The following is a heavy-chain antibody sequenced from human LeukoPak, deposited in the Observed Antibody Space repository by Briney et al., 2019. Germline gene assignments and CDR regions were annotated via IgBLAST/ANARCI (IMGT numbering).Heavy chain of an antibody. J-gene: IGHJ4*02. CDR1: EFTFSTYS. CDR2: ISYDGSNK. CDR3: ASSGGKSYGSGSYCRY. Sequence: GGSLRLSCAASEFTFSTYSMNWVREAPGKGLEWPAVISYDGSNKYHADSVKGRFTISRDNSKNTLYLQMNSLRAEDTAVYYCASSGGKSYGSGSYCRYWGQGSLVTVSS. V-gene: IGHV3-30-3*01. D-gene: IGHD3-10*01.